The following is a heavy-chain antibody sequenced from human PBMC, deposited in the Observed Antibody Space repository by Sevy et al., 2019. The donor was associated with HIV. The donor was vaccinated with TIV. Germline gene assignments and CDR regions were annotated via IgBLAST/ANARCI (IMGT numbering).Heavy chain of an antibody. Sequence: ASVKVSCKASGYTFTSYDINWVRQATGQGLEWMGWKNPNSGNTGYAQKFQGRVTITRNTSISTAYMELSSLRSEDTAVYYCARGGAAAPYYYYYGMDVWGQGTTVTVSS. J-gene: IGHJ6*02. CDR2: KNPNSGNT. V-gene: IGHV1-8*03. CDR1: GYTFTSYD. D-gene: IGHD6-13*01. CDR3: ARGGAAAPYYYYYGMDV.